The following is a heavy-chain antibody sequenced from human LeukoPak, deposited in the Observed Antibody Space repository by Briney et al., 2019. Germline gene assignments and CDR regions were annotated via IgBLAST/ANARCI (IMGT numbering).Heavy chain of an antibody. J-gene: IGHJ3*02. V-gene: IGHV4-59*01. CDR2: IYYSGST. Sequence: PSETLSLTCTDSGDSISSYYWSWIRQPPGKGLEWIGYIYYSGSTNYNPSLKSRVTISIDTSKNHFSLKVSAVTAADTAVYYCATLNYGGKSNDAFDIWGPGTMVTVSS. CDR3: ATLNYGGKSNDAFDI. D-gene: IGHD4-23*01. CDR1: GDSISSYY.